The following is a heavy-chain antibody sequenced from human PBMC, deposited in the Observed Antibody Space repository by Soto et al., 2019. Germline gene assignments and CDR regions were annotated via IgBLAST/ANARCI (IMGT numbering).Heavy chain of an antibody. CDR3: ASYDKYCSGGSCYSGGYYYYYMDV. J-gene: IGHJ6*03. Sequence: ASVKVSCKVSGYTLTELSMHWVRQAPGKGLEWMGGFDPEDGETIYAQKFQGRVTMTEDTSTDTAYMELSSLRSEDTAVYYCASYDKYCSGGSCYSGGYYYYYMDVWSKGTTVTVSS. D-gene: IGHD2-15*01. V-gene: IGHV1-24*01. CDR2: FDPEDGET. CDR1: GYTLTELS.